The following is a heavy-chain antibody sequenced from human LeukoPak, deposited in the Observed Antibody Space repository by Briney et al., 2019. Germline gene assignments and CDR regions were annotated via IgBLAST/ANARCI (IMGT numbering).Heavy chain of an antibody. V-gene: IGHV5-51*01. J-gene: IGHJ5*02. CDR1: GYSFTSYW. Sequence: GASLKISCQGSGYSFTSYWIGWVRQMPGKGLEWMGIIYPGYSDTRYSPSFQGQVTISADKSISTAYLQWSSLKASDTAMDYCARDLGYCSSTSCSTVNWFDPWGQGTLVTVSS. CDR2: IYPGYSDT. D-gene: IGHD2-2*02. CDR3: ARDLGYCSSTSCSTVNWFDP.